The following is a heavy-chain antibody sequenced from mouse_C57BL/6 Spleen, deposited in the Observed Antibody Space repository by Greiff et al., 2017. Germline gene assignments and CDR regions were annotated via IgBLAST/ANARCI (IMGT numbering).Heavy chain of an antibody. Sequence: EVQGVESGGGLVQPGGSLSLSCAASGFTFTDYYMSWVRQPPGKALEWLGFIRNKANGYTTEYSASVKGRFTISRDNSQSILYLQMNALRAEDSATYYCERPHYDYDEDWFAYWGQGTLVTVSA. CDR2: IRNKANGYTT. CDR3: ERPHYDYDEDWFAY. V-gene: IGHV7-3*01. CDR1: GFTFTDYY. D-gene: IGHD2-4*01. J-gene: IGHJ3*01.